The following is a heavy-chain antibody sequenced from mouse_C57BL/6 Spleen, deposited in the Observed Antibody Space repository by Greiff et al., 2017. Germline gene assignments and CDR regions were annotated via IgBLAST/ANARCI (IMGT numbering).Heavy chain of an antibody. CDR1: GFNIKDYY. CDR3: TTGYYYYGSSSAWFAY. D-gene: IGHD1-1*01. CDR2: IDPEDGDT. Sequence: VQLQESGAELVRPGASVKLSCTASGFNIKDYYMHWVKQRPEQGLEWIGRIDPEDGDTEYAPQFQGKATMTAATSSNTAYLPLSRLTSEDTAVYYCTTGYYYYGSSSAWFAYWGQGTLVTVSA. J-gene: IGHJ3*01. V-gene: IGHV14-1*01.